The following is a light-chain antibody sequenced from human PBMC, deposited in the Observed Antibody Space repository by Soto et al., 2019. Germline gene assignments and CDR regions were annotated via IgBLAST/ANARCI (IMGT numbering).Light chain of an antibody. Sequence: DIRMTQSPSSLSAFVGDTVTITCQTGPPISVYLSWYQQKPGKAPTLLISAASTLQSGVPSRFSGSGKGTHFTLSISDLRPEDFATYYCQQTYAAPLTFGGGTRVEI. V-gene: IGKV1-39*01. CDR1: PPISVY. CDR3: QQTYAAPLT. CDR2: AAS. J-gene: IGKJ4*01.